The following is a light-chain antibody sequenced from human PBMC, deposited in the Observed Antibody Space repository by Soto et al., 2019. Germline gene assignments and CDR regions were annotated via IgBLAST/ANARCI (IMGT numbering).Light chain of an antibody. V-gene: IGLV1-47*01. CDR3: ASWDDSLSGRV. CDR1: SSNIGSHY. CDR2: KNN. J-gene: IGLJ3*02. Sequence: QSVLTQPPSASGTPGQRVTIPCSGSSSNIGSHYVYWYQQLPGTAPKLLMYKNNQRPSGVPDRFSVSKSGTSASLAISGLRSEDEADYYCASWDDSLSGRVFGGGTQLTV.